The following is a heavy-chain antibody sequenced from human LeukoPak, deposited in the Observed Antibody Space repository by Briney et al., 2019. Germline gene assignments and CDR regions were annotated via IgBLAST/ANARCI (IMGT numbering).Heavy chain of an antibody. CDR2: INPRGGGT. CDR3: ATGSVPAAPFDS. D-gene: IGHD2-2*01. V-gene: IGHV1-46*01. Sequence: RASVKVSCKASGHTLSRKYIHWVRQVPGQGLEWMGIINPRGGGTNYAQKFQGSIIMTRDTSTRTVYMELRSLTSEDTAVYYCATGSVPAAPFDSWGQGTLVTVSS. CDR1: GHTLSRKY. J-gene: IGHJ5*01.